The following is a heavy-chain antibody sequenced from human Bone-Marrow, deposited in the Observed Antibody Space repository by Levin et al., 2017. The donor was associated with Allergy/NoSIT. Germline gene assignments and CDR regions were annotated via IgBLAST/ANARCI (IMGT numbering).Heavy chain of an antibody. CDR3: ARRKSIKITFGGLQGLLKKATPQIYYYYMDV. D-gene: IGHD3-16*01. CDR2: INPGDSAT. CDR1: GDSFANYW. J-gene: IGHJ6*03. Sequence: GGSLRLSCEVSGDSFANYWIAWVRQRPGQGLDWLGIINPGDSATRYSPSSQGQVTISVDKSISTAYLQWNSLKASDTAIYYCARRKSIKITFGGLQGLLKKATPQIYYYYMDVWGRGTTVTVSS. V-gene: IGHV5-51*01.